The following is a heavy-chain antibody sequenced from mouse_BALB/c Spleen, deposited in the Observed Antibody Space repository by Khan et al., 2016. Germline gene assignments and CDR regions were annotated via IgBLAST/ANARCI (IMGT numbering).Heavy chain of an antibody. CDR1: GYTFTSYW. CDR2: INPSNGRT. V-gene: IGHV1S81*02. CDR3: ARYYEGFAY. Sequence: QVQLQQPGAELVKPGASVKLSCKASGYTFTSYWMHLVKQRPGQGLEWIGEINPSNGRTNYNEKFKSKATLTVDKSSSTAYMQLSSLTSEDSAVYYCARYYEGFAYWGQGTLVTVSA. J-gene: IGHJ3*01. D-gene: IGHD2-4*01.